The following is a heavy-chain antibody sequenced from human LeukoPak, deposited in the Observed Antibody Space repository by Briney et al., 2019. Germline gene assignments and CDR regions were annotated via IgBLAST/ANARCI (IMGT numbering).Heavy chain of an antibody. CDR1: GFTFSDYY. CDR2: TSSTGTTM. CDR3: ARGGYNYGSIDY. Sequence: GGSLRLSCAASGFTFSDYYMTWIRQAPEKGLEWVASTSSTGTTMHYADSVKGRFTISRDNSKNTLYLQMNSLRAEDTAVYYCARGGYNYGSIDYWGQGTLVTVSA. D-gene: IGHD5-18*01. J-gene: IGHJ4*02. V-gene: IGHV3-11*01.